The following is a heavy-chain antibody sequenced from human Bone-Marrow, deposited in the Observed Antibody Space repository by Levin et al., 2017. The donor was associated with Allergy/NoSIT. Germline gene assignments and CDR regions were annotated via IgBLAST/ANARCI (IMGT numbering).Heavy chain of an antibody. CDR1: GGTFSSYA. Sequence: ASVKVSCKASGGTFSSYAISWVRQAPGQGLEWMGGIIPIFGTANYAQKFQGRVTITADKSTSTAYMELSSLRSEDTAVYYCASAPPSITIFGVVIAPPIHYYMDVWGKGTTVTVSS. J-gene: IGHJ6*03. V-gene: IGHV1-69*06. D-gene: IGHD3-3*01. CDR3: ASAPPSITIFGVVIAPPIHYYMDV. CDR2: IIPIFGTA.